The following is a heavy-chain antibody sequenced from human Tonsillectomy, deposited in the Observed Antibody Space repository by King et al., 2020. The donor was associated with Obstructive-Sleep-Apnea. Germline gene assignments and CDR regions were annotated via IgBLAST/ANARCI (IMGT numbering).Heavy chain of an antibody. CDR1: GFIVSNNY. V-gene: IGHV3-66*01. CDR2: IYRGGST. J-gene: IGHJ6*02. Sequence: VQLVESGGALVQPGGSLRLSCATSGFIVSNNYMSWVRQAPGKGLEWVSVIYRGGSTHYADSVKGRFTISRDNSKNTLYLQMNGLRAEDTAVYYCARAHRDHYSRGIDVWGQGTTVTVSS. CDR3: ARAHRDHYSRGIDV. D-gene: IGHD5-24*01.